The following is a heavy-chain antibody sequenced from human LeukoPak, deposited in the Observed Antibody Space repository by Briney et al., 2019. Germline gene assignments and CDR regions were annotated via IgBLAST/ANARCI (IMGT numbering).Heavy chain of an antibody. V-gene: IGHV1-18*01. J-gene: IGHJ4*02. CDR1: GYTFTSYG. D-gene: IGHD3-22*01. Sequence: ASVKVSCKASGYTFTSYGISWVRQAPGQALEWMGCISAYNGNTNYAQKLQGRLTMTTDTSTSTAYMELRSLRSDDTAVYYCARRSDYYDSSGYSLYFDYWGQGTLVTVSS. CDR3: ARRSDYYDSSGYSLYFDY. CDR2: ISAYNGNT.